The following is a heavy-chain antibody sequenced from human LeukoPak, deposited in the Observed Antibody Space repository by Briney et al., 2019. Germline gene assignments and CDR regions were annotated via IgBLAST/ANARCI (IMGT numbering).Heavy chain of an antibody. V-gene: IGHV3-48*01. J-gene: IGHJ4*02. CDR1: GFTFSSYS. CDR2: ISSSSSTI. CDR3: ARADSSGYYHPIN. D-gene: IGHD3-22*01. Sequence: GGSLRLSCAASGFTFSSYSMNWVRQAPGKGLEWVSYISSSSSTIYYADSVKGRFTISRDNAKNSLYLQMNSLRAEDTAVYYCARADSSGYYHPINWGQETLVTVSS.